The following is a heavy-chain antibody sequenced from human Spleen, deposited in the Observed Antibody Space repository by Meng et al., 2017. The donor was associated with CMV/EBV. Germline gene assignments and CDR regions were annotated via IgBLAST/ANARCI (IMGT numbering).Heavy chain of an antibody. CDR3: ASTVWSSGSYHEYYFDY. CDR2: INPNSGDT. CDR1: GYTFTGYY. D-gene: IGHD1-26*01. J-gene: IGHJ4*02. Sequence: ASVKVSCTASGYTFTGYYMHWVRQAPGQGLEWMGWINPNSGDTNSAQQFQGRVTMTRDTSISTAYMELSRLRSDDTAVYYCASTVWSSGSYHEYYFDYWGQGTLVTVSS. V-gene: IGHV1-2*02.